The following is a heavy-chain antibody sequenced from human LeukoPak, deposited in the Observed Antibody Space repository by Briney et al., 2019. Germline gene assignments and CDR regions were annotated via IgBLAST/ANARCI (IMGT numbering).Heavy chain of an antibody. CDR2: IPYDGSNK. D-gene: IGHD3-10*01. CDR3: ARDLTVRGVITHLFDH. CDR1: GFTFSSYA. J-gene: IGHJ4*02. Sequence: GGSLRLSWAASGFTFSSYAMHWVRQAPVKGPEWVAVIPYDGSNKYYADSVKGRFTISRDNSKNTLYLQMNSLRAEDTAVYYCARDLTVRGVITHLFDHWGQGTLVTVSS. V-gene: IGHV3-30*04.